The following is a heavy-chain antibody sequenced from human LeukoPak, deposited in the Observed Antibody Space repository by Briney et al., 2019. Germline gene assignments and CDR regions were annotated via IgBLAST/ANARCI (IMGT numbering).Heavy chain of an antibody. D-gene: IGHD3-10*01. V-gene: IGHV3-48*03. J-gene: IGHJ4*02. Sequence: GGSLRLPCAASGFTFSNYEMNWVRQAPGEGLEWLSYISTSGSTIYYADSVKGRFTISRDNAKNSLYLQMNSLRAEDTAVYYCAREYYYGSGSYYNGYWGQGTLVTVSS. CDR3: AREYYYGSGSYYNGY. CDR2: ISTSGSTI. CDR1: GFTFSNYE.